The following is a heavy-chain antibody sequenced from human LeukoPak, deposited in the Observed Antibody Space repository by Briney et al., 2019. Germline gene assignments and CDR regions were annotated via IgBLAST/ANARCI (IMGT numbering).Heavy chain of an antibody. Sequence: GGSLRLSCAASGFSLSAYGVPWVRQAPGKGLEWVANIKADGSKIYYVDSVKGRFTISRDNAKNSLYLEMNSLRVEDTAIYYCARDESWGSDYWGQGTLVTVSS. CDR3: ARDESWGSDY. CDR2: IKADGSKI. CDR1: GFSLSAYG. D-gene: IGHD3-10*01. J-gene: IGHJ4*02. V-gene: IGHV3-7*01.